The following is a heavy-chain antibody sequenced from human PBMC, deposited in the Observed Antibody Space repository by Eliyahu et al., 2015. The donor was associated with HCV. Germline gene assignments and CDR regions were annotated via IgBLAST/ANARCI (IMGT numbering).Heavy chain of an antibody. CDR1: GFTFXDYG. Sequence: EVQLVESGGGVVRPGGSLRLSCAASGFTFXDYGMSWVRQAPGKGLEWVSGINWNGGSTGYADSVKGRFTISRDNAKNSLYLQMNSLRAEDTALYYCARDPRNYYGSGSYSLYYYGMDVWGQGTTVTVSS. J-gene: IGHJ6*02. V-gene: IGHV3-20*04. D-gene: IGHD3-10*01. CDR3: ARDPRNYYGSGSYSLYYYGMDV. CDR2: INWNGGST.